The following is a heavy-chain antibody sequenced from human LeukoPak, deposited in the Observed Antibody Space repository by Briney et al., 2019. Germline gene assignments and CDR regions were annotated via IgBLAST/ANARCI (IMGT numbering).Heavy chain of an antibody. CDR2: INHSGST. CDR1: GGSFSGYY. Sequence: SETLSLTCAVYGGSFSGYYWSWIRQPPGKGLEWIGEINHSGSTNYNPSLKSRVTISVNTSKNQFSLKLSPVTAADTAVYYCARLGYCSGGSCYPYYMDVWGKGTTVTVSS. V-gene: IGHV4-34*01. CDR3: ARLGYCSGGSCYPYYMDV. D-gene: IGHD2-15*01. J-gene: IGHJ6*03.